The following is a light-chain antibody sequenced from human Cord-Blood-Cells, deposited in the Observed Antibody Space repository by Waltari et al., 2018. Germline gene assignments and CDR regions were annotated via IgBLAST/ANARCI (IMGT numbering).Light chain of an antibody. Sequence: QSALTQPAPVSGSPGQSLTISCTGTSSDVESYNLVSWYQQHTGKAPNLMIYEGSKRPSGVSNLLSVSKFGNTASLTISGLEAEDESDYYCCSYAGSSTFVFGGGTKLTVI. CDR1: SSDVESYNL. CDR3: CSYAGSSTFV. J-gene: IGLJ2*01. V-gene: IGLV2-23*03. CDR2: EGS.